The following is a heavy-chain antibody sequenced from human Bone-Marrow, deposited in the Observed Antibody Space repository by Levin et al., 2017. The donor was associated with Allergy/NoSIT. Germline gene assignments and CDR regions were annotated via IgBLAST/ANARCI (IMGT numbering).Heavy chain of an antibody. J-gene: IGHJ5*02. CDR2: IYYSGST. Sequence: SETLSLTCTVSGGSVSSGSYYWSWIRQPPGKGLEWIGYIYYSGSTNYNPSLKSRVTISVDTSKNQFSLKLSSVTAADTAVYYCARSPVVVVVAATWFDPWGPGTLVTVSS. CDR3: ARSPVVVVVAATWFDP. V-gene: IGHV4-61*01. CDR1: GGSVSSGSYY. D-gene: IGHD2-15*01.